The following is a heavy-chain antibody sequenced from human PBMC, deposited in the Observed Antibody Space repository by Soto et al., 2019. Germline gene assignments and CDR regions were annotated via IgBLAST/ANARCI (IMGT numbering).Heavy chain of an antibody. J-gene: IGHJ4*02. CDR2: IIPIFGAV. D-gene: IGHD1-26*01. V-gene: IGHV1-69*14. Sequence: QVQLVQSGAEVKKPGSSVKVSCKASEGTFNNYAITWVRQAPGQGLEWMGGIIPIFGAVKYAQRFQGRVTITADKSTSTAYMELSSLRSEDTAVYYCASLMGATRNSDYWGQGTLVTVSS. CDR3: ASLMGATRNSDY. CDR1: EGTFNNYA.